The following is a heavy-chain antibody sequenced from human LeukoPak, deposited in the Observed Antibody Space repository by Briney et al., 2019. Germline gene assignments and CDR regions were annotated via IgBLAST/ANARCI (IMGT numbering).Heavy chain of an antibody. D-gene: IGHD2-8*02. V-gene: IGHV3-23*01. J-gene: IGHJ6*02. CDR1: GFTFSSYA. CDR2: ISGSGGST. Sequence: GGSLRLSCAASGFTFSSYAMSWVRQAPGKGLEWVSAISGSGGSTYYADSVKGRFTISRDNSKNTLYLQMNSLRAEDTAVYYCAKDKRVIVLGPYGMDVWGQGTTVTVSS. CDR3: AKDKRVIVLGPYGMDV.